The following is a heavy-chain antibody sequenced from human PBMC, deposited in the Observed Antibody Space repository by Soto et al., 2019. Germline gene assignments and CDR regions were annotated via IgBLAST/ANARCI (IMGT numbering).Heavy chain of an antibody. D-gene: IGHD1-26*01. CDR1: GDSIVRFY. Sequence: QVQLHESGPGLVKPSETLSLTCYVSGDSIVRFYWSWIRQSAEKGLEWIGRVYSTGGTAYNPALQGRVTISLDRSNNHVSLEMNSVTAADTAVYFCARDLSGTGLDIWGRGTRVTVSS. CDR3: ARDLSGTGLDI. J-gene: IGHJ6*02. V-gene: IGHV4-4*07. CDR2: VYSTGGT.